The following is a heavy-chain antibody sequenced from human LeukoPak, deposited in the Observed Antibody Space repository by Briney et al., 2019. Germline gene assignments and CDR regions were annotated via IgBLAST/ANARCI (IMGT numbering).Heavy chain of an antibody. CDR2: IPYDGSNK. CDR3: AILPL. CDR1: GFTFSNYG. J-gene: IGHJ4*02. V-gene: IGHV3-30*03. Sequence: GGSLRLSCATSGFTFSNYGMHWVRQAPGKGLEWVAVIPYDGSNKYYAHSVKGRFTLSRDNSKKTLYLQMQSLRSEDAGVYYCAILPLWGQGTLVTDSS.